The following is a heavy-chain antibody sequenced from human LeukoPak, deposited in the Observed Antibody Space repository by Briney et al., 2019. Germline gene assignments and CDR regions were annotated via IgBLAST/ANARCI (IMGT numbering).Heavy chain of an antibody. Sequence: GGSLRLSCATSGFMFDESTMHWVRQAPGKGLEWVSLINWDGGATKYAVSVKGRFTVSRDNSKNSPYLQMNSLRTEDTALYYCAKGDEESPMNFYSWGRGTLVTVSS. CDR1: GFMFDEST. CDR3: AKGDEESPMNFYS. D-gene: IGHD3-22*01. V-gene: IGHV3-43*01. CDR2: INWDGGAT. J-gene: IGHJ4*02.